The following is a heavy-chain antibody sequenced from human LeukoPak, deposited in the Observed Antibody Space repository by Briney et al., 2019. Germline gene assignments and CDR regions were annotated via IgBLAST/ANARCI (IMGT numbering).Heavy chain of an antibody. CDR1: GGSISSSSYY. D-gene: IGHD4-11*01. CDR2: IYYSGST. CDR3: AREGGITGSNYRFDY. V-gene: IGHV4-39*07. J-gene: IGHJ4*02. Sequence: SETLSLTCTVSGGSISSSSYYWGWIRQPPGKGLEWIGSIYYSGSTYYNPSLKSRVTISVDTSKNQFSLKLSSVTAADTAVYYYAREGGITGSNYRFDYWGQGTLVTVSS.